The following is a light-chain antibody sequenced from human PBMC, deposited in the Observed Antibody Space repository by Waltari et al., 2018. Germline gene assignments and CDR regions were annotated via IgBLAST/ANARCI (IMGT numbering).Light chain of an antibody. CDR1: QSVSSY. CDR3: LQRSNWPLT. CDR2: DAF. V-gene: IGKV3-11*01. J-gene: IGKJ4*01. Sequence: EIVLTQSPATLSLSPGERATLSCRASQSVSSYLGWYQQKPGQAPRLIIYDAFNRASGIPARFSGSGSGTDFTLTISRLEPEDFAVYYCLQRSNWPLTFGGGTKVEIK.